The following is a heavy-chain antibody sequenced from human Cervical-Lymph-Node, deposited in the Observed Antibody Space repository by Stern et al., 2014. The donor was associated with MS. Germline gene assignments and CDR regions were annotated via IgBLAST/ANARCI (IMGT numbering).Heavy chain of an antibody. CDR1: GFTFSTYG. J-gene: IGHJ6*02. V-gene: IGHV3-30*18. CDR3: AKPAPIFGVAPLFSGMDV. CDR2: VSYDGSDK. Sequence: VQLVESGGGVVQPGRSLRLSCAASGFTFSTYGIHWVRQAPGKGLEWVAAVSYDGSDKYYADSVKGRFTLSRDNSNNTLYLQMNSLRAEDTAVYYCAKPAPIFGVAPLFSGMDVWGQGTTVTVSS. D-gene: IGHD3-3*01.